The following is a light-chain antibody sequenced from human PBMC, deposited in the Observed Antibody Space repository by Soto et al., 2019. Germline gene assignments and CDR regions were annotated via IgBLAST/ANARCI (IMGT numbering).Light chain of an antibody. CDR1: QSISSW. V-gene: IGKV1-5*01. Sequence: DFQMTKSPSTLSASVGDRVTITCRASQSISSWLAWYQQKPGKAPKLLIYDASSLESGVPSRFSGSGSGTEFTLTISSLQPDDFATYYCQQYNSYSTFGQGTKVDI. CDR3: QQYNSYST. CDR2: DAS. J-gene: IGKJ1*01.